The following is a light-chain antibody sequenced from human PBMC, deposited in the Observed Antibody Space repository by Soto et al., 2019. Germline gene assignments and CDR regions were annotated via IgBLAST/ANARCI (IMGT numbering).Light chain of an antibody. J-gene: IGKJ5*01. V-gene: IGKV1-9*01. CDR2: DAS. CDR1: QDIGNY. Sequence: IQLTQSPSSLSASVGDRVTISCRASQDIGNYLVWYQQKPGEDPKLLIYDASTLQSGVPLRFGGSGSGTDFTLTIISLQPEDFATYYCQQLNKYPVTFGQGTRLQIK. CDR3: QQLNKYPVT.